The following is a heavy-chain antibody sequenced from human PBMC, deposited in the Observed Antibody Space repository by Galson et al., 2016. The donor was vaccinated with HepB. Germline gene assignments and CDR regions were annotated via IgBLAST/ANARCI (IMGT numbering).Heavy chain of an antibody. CDR1: GGSISRDYY. Sequence: SETLSLTCIVSGGSISRDYYWGWIRQPPGRGLEWIGSIYSNEDTYYNPSVKSRVTISLDTSKNQFSLRLNSVTAADTVVYYCATGIVVAGKYYYYMDVWGKGTTVTVSS. D-gene: IGHD6-19*01. CDR2: IYSNEDT. CDR3: ATGIVVAGKYYYYMDV. J-gene: IGHJ6*03. V-gene: IGHV4-39*01.